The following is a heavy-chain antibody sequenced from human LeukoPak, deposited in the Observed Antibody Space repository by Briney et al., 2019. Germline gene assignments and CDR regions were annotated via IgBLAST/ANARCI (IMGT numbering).Heavy chain of an antibody. Sequence: PSETLSLTCTVSGGSISSYYWSWIRQPPGKGLEWIGYIYYSGSTNYNPSLKSRVTISVDTSKNQFSLKLSSVTAADTAVYYCARRGDYGDYYFDYWGQGTLVTVSS. CDR1: GGSISSYY. CDR3: ARRGDYGDYYFDY. D-gene: IGHD4-17*01. V-gene: IGHV4-59*08. J-gene: IGHJ4*02. CDR2: IYYSGST.